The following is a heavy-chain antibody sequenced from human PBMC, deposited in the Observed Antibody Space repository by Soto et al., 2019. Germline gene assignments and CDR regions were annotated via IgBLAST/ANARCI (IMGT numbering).Heavy chain of an antibody. CDR3: ARDQGRFLEWLLSY. V-gene: IGHV3-21*01. Sequence: EVQLVESGGGLVKPGGSLRLSCAASGFTFSSYSMNWVRQAPGKGLEWVSSISSSSSYIYYADSVKGRFTISRDNAKNSLYLQMNSLRAEDTAVYYCARDQGRFLEWLLSYWGQGTLVTVSS. CDR1: GFTFSSYS. J-gene: IGHJ4*02. D-gene: IGHD3-3*01. CDR2: ISSSSSYI.